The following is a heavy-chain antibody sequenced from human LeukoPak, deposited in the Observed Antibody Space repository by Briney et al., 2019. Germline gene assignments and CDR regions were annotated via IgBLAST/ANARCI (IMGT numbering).Heavy chain of an antibody. V-gene: IGHV3-7*05. J-gene: IGHJ4*02. Sequence: PGGSLRLSCAASGFTFSSYAMSWVRQTPGKGLQWVASIHEDAGEKQYVESVRGRFTISRDNAKNSLYLQMNSLRVEDTAVYYCASSKDHYCHYWGQGTLVTVSS. CDR1: GFTFSSYA. CDR2: IHEDAGEK. CDR3: ASSKDHYCHY.